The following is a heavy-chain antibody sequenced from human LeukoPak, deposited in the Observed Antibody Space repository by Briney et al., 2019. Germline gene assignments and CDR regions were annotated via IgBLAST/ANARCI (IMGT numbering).Heavy chain of an antibody. V-gene: IGHV3-15*01. CDR1: GITFSDYW. CDR3: TVRSSI. J-gene: IGHJ4*02. CDR2: IKSKGDGETI. D-gene: IGHD3-3*02. Sequence: GGSLRLSCVASGITFSDYWMRWVRQAPGKGLEWVGRIKSKGDGETIDYNTPVKGRFSISRDDSKNTLYLQMNSLKDEDTAMYYCTVRSSIWSQGTLVTVSS.